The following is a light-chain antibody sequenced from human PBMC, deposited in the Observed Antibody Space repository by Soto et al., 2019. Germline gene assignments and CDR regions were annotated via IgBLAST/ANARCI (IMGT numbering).Light chain of an antibody. CDR2: DVK. CDR3: CSYAGDYTFV. Sequence: QSALTQPRSVSGSPGQSVTISCTGSSSDVGGYNYVTWYQQYPGKAPKVMIYDVKTRPSGVPDRFSGSKSGNTASLTISGLLAEDEADYYCCSYAGDYTFVFGTGTKLTVL. CDR1: SSDVGGYNY. J-gene: IGLJ1*01. V-gene: IGLV2-11*01.